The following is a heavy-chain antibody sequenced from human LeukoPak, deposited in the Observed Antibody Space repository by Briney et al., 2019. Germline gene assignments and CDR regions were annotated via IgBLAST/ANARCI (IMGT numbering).Heavy chain of an antibody. D-gene: IGHD3-10*01. CDR3: ARRYGSDFDY. Sequence: RVSGPTLVNPTQTLTLTCTFSGFSLSTSGMSVTWIRQPLGKALEWLALIDWDDDKYYSTSLETRLTISKDTSKNQVVLTMTNMDPVDTATYYCARRYGSDFDYWGQGTLVTVSS. CDR2: IDWDDDK. J-gene: IGHJ4*02. V-gene: IGHV2-70*01. CDR1: GFSLSTSGMS.